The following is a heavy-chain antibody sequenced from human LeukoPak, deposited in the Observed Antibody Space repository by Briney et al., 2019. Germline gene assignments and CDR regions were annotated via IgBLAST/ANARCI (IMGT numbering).Heavy chain of an antibody. CDR1: GYTFTNYA. Sequence: ASVKVSCKPSGYTFTNYAIHWVRQTPGQRLEWMGWINAGNGDTKYSQKFQGRVTITRDTSASTAYMELSSLTSEDAAVFYCARGWTGGSHLSDYLGQGTLVTGSS. J-gene: IGHJ4*01. D-gene: IGHD1-26*01. V-gene: IGHV1-3*01. CDR2: INAGNGDT. CDR3: ARGWTGGSHLSDY.